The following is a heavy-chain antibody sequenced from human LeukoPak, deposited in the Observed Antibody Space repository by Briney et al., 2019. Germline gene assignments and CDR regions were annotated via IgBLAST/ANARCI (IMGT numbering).Heavy chain of an antibody. Sequence: GSLRLSCAASGFIFNSYAMSWVRQAPGKGLEWVSAIGGSDGSTYYADSVKGRFTISRDSSKNTLYLQMNSLRGEDTAVYYCAKDHSSAWDYFYYGMNVWGQGTTVTVSS. CDR3: AKDHSSAWDYFYYGMNV. CDR2: IGGSDGST. J-gene: IGHJ6*02. D-gene: IGHD6-19*01. CDR1: GFIFNSYA. V-gene: IGHV3-23*01.